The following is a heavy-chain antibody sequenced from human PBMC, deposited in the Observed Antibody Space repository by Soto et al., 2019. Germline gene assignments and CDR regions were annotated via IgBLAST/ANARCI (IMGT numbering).Heavy chain of an antibody. CDR3: ARDRLRYNWNDFPYYYYGMDV. J-gene: IGHJ6*02. Sequence: QVPLVESGGGVVQPGRSLRLSSAASGFTFSSYAMHWVRQAPGKGLEWVAVISYDGSNKYYADSVKGRFTISRDNSKNTLYLQMNSLRAEDTAVYYCARDRLRYNWNDFPYYYYGMDVWGQGTTVTVSS. CDR2: ISYDGSNK. CDR1: GFTFSSYA. D-gene: IGHD1-1*01. V-gene: IGHV3-30-3*01.